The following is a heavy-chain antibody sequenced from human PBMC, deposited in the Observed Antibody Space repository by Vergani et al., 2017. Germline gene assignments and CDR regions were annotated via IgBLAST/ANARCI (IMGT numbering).Heavy chain of an antibody. Sequence: QVQLVESGGGVVQPGRSLRLSCAASGFTFSSYGMHWVRQAPGKGLEWVAVIWYDGSNKYYADSVKGRFTISRDNSKNTLYLQMNSLRAEDTAVYYCDQAHSSGFTLGLYQGNGSGRYFDYWGQGTLVTVSS. CDR1: GFTFSSYG. CDR3: DQAHSSGFTLGLYQGNGSGRYFDY. J-gene: IGHJ4*02. V-gene: IGHV3-33*01. CDR2: IWYDGSNK. D-gene: IGHD3-22*01.